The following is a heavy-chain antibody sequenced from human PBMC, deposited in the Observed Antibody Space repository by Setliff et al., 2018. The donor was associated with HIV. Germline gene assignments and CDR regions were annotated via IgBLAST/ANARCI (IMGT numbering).Heavy chain of an antibody. J-gene: IGHJ6*03. D-gene: IGHD3-22*01. V-gene: IGHV1-2*02. Sequence: GASVQVSCKASGYTFTGYFIHWVRQAPGQGFEWMGWINPNTGNTHYPPSFQGRVTMTRDTSTTTAYMELSSLRSDDTAVYYCAKDYYDFSGYYYIYYYMDVWGKGTTVTVSS. CDR1: GYTFTGYF. CDR2: INPNTGNT. CDR3: AKDYYDFSGYYYIYYYMDV.